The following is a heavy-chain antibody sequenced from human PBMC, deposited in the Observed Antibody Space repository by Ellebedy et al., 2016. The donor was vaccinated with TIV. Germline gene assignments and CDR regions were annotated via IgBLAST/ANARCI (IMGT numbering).Heavy chain of an antibody. V-gene: IGHV3-21*04. CDR1: GFTFSSYS. J-gene: IGHJ4*02. D-gene: IGHD1-1*01. CDR3: AGRAYNWNDGSLFDY. Sequence: GGSLRLSCAASGFTFSSYSMNWVRQAPGRGLEWVSTIYSSGGTYYAGSVKGRFTISRDNAKNSLYLQMNSLRAEDTAVYYCAGRAYNWNDGSLFDYWGQGTLVTVSS. CDR2: IYSSGGT.